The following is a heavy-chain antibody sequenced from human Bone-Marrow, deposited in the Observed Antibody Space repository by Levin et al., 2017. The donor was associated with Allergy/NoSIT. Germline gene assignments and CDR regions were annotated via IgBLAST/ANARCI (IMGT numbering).Heavy chain of an antibody. CDR3: AKAFKDGSGSCYQTYDY. V-gene: IGHV3-23*01. J-gene: IGHJ4*02. CDR2: ICGSDDEI. CDR1: GFTFSTYA. D-gene: IGHD3-10*01. Sequence: PGGSLRLSCAASGFTFSTYAMSWVRQAPGKGLEWVSGICGSDDEIHYADSVKGRFTISRDNSKNTLYLQMKSLRIGDTARYYCAKAFKDGSGSCYQTYDYWGQGTLVTVSS.